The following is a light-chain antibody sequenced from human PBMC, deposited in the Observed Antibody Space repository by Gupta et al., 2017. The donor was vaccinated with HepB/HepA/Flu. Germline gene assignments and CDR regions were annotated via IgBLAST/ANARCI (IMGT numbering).Light chain of an antibody. J-gene: IGKJ1*01. Sequence: VMITHSPLSLPVTLGQRASISCRASQSRVDMDGNNYLNWFQQRPGQSPRRLVYKGSKRDSGVPDRFSGSGSGTEFTLKISRGEAEDVGVYCCMQGKHWPGTFGQWTKVEIK. CDR3: MQGKHWPGT. CDR2: KGS. CDR1: QSRVDMDGNNY. V-gene: IGKV2-30*01.